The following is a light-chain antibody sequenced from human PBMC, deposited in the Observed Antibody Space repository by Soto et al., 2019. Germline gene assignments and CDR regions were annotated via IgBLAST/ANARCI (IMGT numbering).Light chain of an antibody. Sequence: DIQMTQSPSTLPAVVGDRVTITCRASQTIGNWLAWYQQKPGKVPKLLIYNVSSLESGVPSRFSGSGSGTDITLTISSLQPDDFAAYYFPQCYLYWTFGHGTKVEIK. CDR3: PQCYLYWT. J-gene: IGKJ1*01. V-gene: IGKV1-5*03. CDR2: NVS. CDR1: QTIGNW.